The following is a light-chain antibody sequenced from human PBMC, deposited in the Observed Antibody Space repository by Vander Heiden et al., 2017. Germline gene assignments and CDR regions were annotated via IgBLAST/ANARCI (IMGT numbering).Light chain of an antibody. V-gene: IGKV1-39*01. CDR1: QSISSF. Sequence: DIQMTHSPSSLSASVGDRVIITCRASQSISSFLSWYQQKQGKAPRLLIYGASSLQSGVPSRFSGSGSGTVFTLTISSLQPEDCATYYCQQSYSTPRTFGQGTKVEIK. CDR3: QQSYSTPRT. J-gene: IGKJ1*01. CDR2: GAS.